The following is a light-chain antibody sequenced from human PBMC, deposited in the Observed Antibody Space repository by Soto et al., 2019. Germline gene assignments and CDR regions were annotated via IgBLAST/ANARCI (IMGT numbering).Light chain of an antibody. CDR2: GAS. J-gene: IGKJ1*01. CDR1: QSLSSSY. V-gene: IGKV3-20*01. Sequence: EIVLTQSPGTLSLSPGERATLSCRASQSLSSSYLAWYQQKPGQSPRLLIYGASSRATGIPDRFSGCGSGTDFTLTIRRLEPEDFAVYYCQHYGSSRWTFGQGTKVEIK. CDR3: QHYGSSRWT.